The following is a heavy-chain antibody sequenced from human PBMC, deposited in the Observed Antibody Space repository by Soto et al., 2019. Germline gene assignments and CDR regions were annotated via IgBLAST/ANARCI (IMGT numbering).Heavy chain of an antibody. D-gene: IGHD3-9*01. CDR2: IDPSDSYT. V-gene: IGHV5-10-1*01. CDR1: GYIFTNNW. CDR3: AKGRSADWDY. J-gene: IGHJ4*02. Sequence: VESLKISCKASGYIFTNNWITWVRQMPGKGLEWMGRIDPSDSYTTYSPSFQGHVHISVDKTVSTAYLQWSSLKASDTAIYFCAKGRSADWDYWGQGTLVTVSS.